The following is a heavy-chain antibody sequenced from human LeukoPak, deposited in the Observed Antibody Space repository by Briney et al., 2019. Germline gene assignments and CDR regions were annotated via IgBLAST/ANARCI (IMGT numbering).Heavy chain of an antibody. V-gene: IGHV3-9*01. D-gene: IGHD6-19*01. Sequence: PGRSLRLSCAASGFTFDDYAMHWVRQAPGKSLEWVSGISWNSGSIDYADSVKGRFTISRDNAKNSLYLQMNSLRAEDTALYYCAKDISQWPVLFGLDYWGQGTLVTVSS. CDR2: ISWNSGSI. J-gene: IGHJ4*02. CDR3: AKDISQWPVLFGLDY. CDR1: GFTFDDYA.